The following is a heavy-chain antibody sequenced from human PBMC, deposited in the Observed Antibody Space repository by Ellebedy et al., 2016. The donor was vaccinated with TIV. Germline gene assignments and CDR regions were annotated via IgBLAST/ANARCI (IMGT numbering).Heavy chain of an antibody. CDR1: GFTFSGYW. CDR3: ARDNYVGYDWLGGNSFDS. CDR2: IQQDGSDK. D-gene: IGHD5-12*01. V-gene: IGHV3-7*03. Sequence: GGSLRLXXAASGFTFSGYWMSWVRQAPGKGLEWVANIQQDGSDKYYVDSVKGRFTISRDNARSSLYLQMNSLRAEDTAMYYCARDNYVGYDWLGGNSFDSWGQGTLVTVSS. J-gene: IGHJ4*02.